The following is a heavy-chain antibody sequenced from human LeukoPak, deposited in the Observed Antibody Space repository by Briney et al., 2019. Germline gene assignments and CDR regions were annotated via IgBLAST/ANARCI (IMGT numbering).Heavy chain of an antibody. CDR2: VSGSGSTV. J-gene: IGHJ4*02. CDR3: VRQFAS. V-gene: IGHV3-48*01. CDR1: GFTFGDHI. Sequence: GGSLRLSCAASGFTFGDHIMNWVRQLPGKRLEWVAYVSGSGSTVYYADSVKGRFTVSRDNGKSSLYLQMNSLRVEDTALYYYVRQFASWDQGTLVTVSS.